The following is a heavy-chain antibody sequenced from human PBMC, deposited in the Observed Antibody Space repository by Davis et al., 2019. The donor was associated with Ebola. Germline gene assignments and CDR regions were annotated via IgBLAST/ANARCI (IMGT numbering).Heavy chain of an antibody. CDR2: INVDGSST. V-gene: IGHV3-74*01. CDR1: GFTFSIYW. Sequence: GESLKISCAASGFTFSIYWMHWVRQVPGKGLAWVSRINVDGSSTSYADSVKGRFTISRDNSKNTLYLQMNSLRAEDTAVYYCTRSRYYMDVWGKGTTVTVSS. J-gene: IGHJ6*03. CDR3: TRSRYYMDV.